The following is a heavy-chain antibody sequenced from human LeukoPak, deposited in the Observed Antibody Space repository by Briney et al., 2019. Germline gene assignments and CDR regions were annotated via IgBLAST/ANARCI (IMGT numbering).Heavy chain of an antibody. CDR3: ARLYCDGDCYP. J-gene: IGHJ5*02. CDR1: GFTFSSYS. CDR2: ISASSSYI. Sequence: GGSLRLSCAASGFTFSSYSMNWVRQAPGKGPEWVSFISASSSYIYYADSVKGRFTISRNNAKNSLFLQMNSLRAEDTAVYYCARLYCDGDCYPWGQGTLVTVSS. V-gene: IGHV3-21*01. D-gene: IGHD2-21*02.